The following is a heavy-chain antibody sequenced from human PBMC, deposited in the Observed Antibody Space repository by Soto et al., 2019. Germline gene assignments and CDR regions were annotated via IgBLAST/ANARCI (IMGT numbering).Heavy chain of an antibody. Sequence: QVQLQESGPGLVKPSQTLSLTCTVSGGSISTVDYWWSWIRQSPDMGLEWIGHLYDGGRTYNNPSRESRVTMSVDTSKSQLSLTLSSVSAADTAVYYCARGPSGDKVDSWGQGTLVTVSS. CDR1: GGSISTVDYW. D-gene: IGHD7-27*01. J-gene: IGHJ4*02. CDR2: LYDGGRT. CDR3: ARGPSGDKVDS. V-gene: IGHV4-30-4*01.